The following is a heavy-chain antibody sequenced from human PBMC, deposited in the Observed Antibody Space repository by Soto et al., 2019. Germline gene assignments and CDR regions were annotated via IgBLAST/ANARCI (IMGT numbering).Heavy chain of an antibody. J-gene: IGHJ6*02. CDR2: INHSGST. CDR1: GRSAGGDL. Sequence: SETLSLTCAGYGRSAGGDLWSWMRQPAGKGLEWIGEINHSGSTNYNPSLKSRVTISVDTSKNQFSLKLSSVTAADTAVYYCARWGSSSSRQDQYSYPMQVSGQGTTV. CDR3: ARWGSSSSRQDQYSYPMQV. V-gene: IGHV4-34*01. D-gene: IGHD6-6*01.